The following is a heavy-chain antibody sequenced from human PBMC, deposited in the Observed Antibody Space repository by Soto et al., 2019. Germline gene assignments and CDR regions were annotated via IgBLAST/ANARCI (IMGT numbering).Heavy chain of an antibody. J-gene: IGHJ4*02. Sequence: QVQLLQSGPEVTKPGASVKVSCKTSGYNFTDFSITWVRQAHGQGLEWMGWISPYYGNTKYAEKLQDRVTMTADTSTNTVYLELRTLRSGDTAIYYCARKVLFCDFWGQGALVTVSS. CDR3: ARKVLFCDF. D-gene: IGHD3-9*01. V-gene: IGHV1-18*01. CDR2: ISPYYGNT. CDR1: GYNFTDFS.